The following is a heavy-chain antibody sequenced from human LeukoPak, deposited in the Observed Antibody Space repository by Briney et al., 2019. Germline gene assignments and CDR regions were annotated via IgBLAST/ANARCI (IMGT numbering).Heavy chain of an antibody. D-gene: IGHD3-9*01. CDR2: ISAYNGNT. Sequence: ASVKVSCKASGYTFTSYGISWVRQAPGQGLEWMGWISAYNGNTNYAQKLQGRVTMTTDTSTSTAYMELRSLGSDDTAVYYCARVKYYDILTGPDYWGQGTLVTVSS. CDR1: GYTFTSYG. CDR3: ARVKYYDILTGPDY. J-gene: IGHJ4*02. V-gene: IGHV1-18*04.